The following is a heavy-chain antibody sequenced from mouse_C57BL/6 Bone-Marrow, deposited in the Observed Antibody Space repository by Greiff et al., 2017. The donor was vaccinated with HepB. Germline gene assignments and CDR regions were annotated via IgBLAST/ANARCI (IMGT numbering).Heavy chain of an antibody. CDR3: VRDLIDYGGNEFAY. J-gene: IGHJ3*01. Sequence: EVQLVESGGGLVQPKGSLKLSCAASGFTFNTYAMHWVRQAPGKGLEWVARIRSKSSTYATYYADSVKDRFTISRDDSKSMLYLQMNNLKTEDTAMYYCVRDLIDYGGNEFAYWGQGTLVTVSA. D-gene: IGHD1-1*02. CDR1: GFTFNTYA. V-gene: IGHV10-3*01. CDR2: IRSKSSTYAT.